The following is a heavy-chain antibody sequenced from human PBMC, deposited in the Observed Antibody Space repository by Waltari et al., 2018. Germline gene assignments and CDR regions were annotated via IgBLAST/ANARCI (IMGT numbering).Heavy chain of an antibody. CDR2: INADGRAT. J-gene: IGHJ4*02. V-gene: IGHV3-74*01. Sequence: EVQLVESGGGLVQPGGSLRLSCAASGFTFSAYRRHWVRQAPGKGRVWLSLINADGRATLYADSVKGRCTMSRDNAKDTLYLQMNSLRGEDTAVYYCAIQISGVVFWGQGTLVTVSS. CDR1: GFTFSAYR. D-gene: IGHD3-3*01. CDR3: AIQISGVVF.